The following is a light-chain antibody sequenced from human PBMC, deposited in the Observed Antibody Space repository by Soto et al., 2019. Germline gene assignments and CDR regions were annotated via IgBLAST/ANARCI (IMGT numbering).Light chain of an antibody. V-gene: IGLV4-69*01. J-gene: IGLJ1*01. CDR3: QTWGTGIRV. CDR2: LNSDGSH. CDR1: SGHSSYA. Sequence: QPVLTQSPSASASLGASVKLTCTLSSGHSSYAIAWHQQQPEKGPRYLMKLNSDGSHSKGDGIPDRFSGSSSGTERYLIISSLHSEDEADYYCQTWGTGIRVFGTGTKLTVL.